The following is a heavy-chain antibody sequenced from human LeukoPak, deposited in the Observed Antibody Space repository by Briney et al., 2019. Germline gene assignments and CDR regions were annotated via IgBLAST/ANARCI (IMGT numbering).Heavy chain of an antibody. V-gene: IGHV4-59*01. CDR1: GGSISSYY. J-gene: IGHJ3*02. D-gene: IGHD2-15*01. Sequence: SETLSLTCTVSGGSISSYYWSWIRQPPGKGLEWIWYIYYSGSTNYNPSLKSRVTISVETSKHQFSLKLSSVTAADTAVYYCARALTNCSGGSCYSLHAFDIWGQGTMVTVSS. CDR2: IYYSGST. CDR3: ARALTNCSGGSCYSLHAFDI.